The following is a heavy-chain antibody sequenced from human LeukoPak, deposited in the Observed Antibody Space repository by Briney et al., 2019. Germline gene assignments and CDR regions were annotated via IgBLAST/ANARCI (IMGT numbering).Heavy chain of an antibody. D-gene: IGHD6-19*01. V-gene: IGHV4-34*01. CDR3: ARDVSSGWPHNWFDP. J-gene: IGHJ5*02. CDR2: INHSGST. CDR1: GGSFSGYY. Sequence: SETLSLTCAVQGGSFSGYYWSWVRQPPGEGLEWIGEINHSGSTNCNPTLKSRVIISVDTSKNQFSLKLSSVTAADTAVYYCARDVSSGWPHNWFDPWGQGTLVTVSS.